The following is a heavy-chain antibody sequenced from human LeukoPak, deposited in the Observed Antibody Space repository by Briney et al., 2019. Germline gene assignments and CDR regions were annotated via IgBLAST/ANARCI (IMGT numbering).Heavy chain of an antibody. CDR2: IWYDGSNK. CDR3: ARVYCDSSSYPDY. D-gene: IGHD3-22*01. J-gene: IGHJ4*02. V-gene: IGHV3-33*01. Sequence: PGGSLRLSCAASGFTFSSYGMHWVRQAPGKGLEWVAVIWYDGSNKYYADSVKGRFTISRDNSKNTLYLQMNSLRAEDTAVYYCARVYCDSSSYPDYWGQGTLVTVSS. CDR1: GFTFSSYG.